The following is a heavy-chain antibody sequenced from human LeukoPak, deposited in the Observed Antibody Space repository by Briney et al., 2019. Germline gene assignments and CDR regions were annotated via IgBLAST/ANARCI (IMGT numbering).Heavy chain of an antibody. J-gene: IGHJ4*02. CDR1: GFTFTTYW. V-gene: IGHV3-30*02. D-gene: IGHD3-22*01. Sequence: GGSLRLSCAASGFTFTTYWMSWVRQAPGKGLEWVAFIRYDGSNRYYADSVKGRFTISRDNSMNTLYLQMNSLRAEDTAVYYCAKDGDDCIEHWGQGTLVTVSS. CDR2: IRYDGSNR. CDR3: AKDGDDCIEH.